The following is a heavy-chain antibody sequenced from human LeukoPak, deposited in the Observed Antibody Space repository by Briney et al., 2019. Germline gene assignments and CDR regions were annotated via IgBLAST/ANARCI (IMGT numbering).Heavy chain of an antibody. CDR3: ARECSYGYPFDY. J-gene: IGHJ4*02. Sequence: SETLSLTCAVYGGSFSGYYWSWIRQPPGKGLEWIGYIYYSGSTNYNPSLKSRVTISVDTSKNQFSLKLSSVTAADTAVYYCARECSYGYPFDYWGQGTLVTVSS. D-gene: IGHD5-18*01. CDR1: GGSFSGYY. CDR2: IYYSGST. V-gene: IGHV4-59*01.